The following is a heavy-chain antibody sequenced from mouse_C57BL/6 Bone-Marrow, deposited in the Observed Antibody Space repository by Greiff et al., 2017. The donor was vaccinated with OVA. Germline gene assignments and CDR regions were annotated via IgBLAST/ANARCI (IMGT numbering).Heavy chain of an antibody. CDR2: IRNKDNGYTK. D-gene: IGHD1-1*01. CDR3: ARSIITTVGYAMDY. Sequence: EVMLVESGGGLVQPGGSLSLSCAASGFTFTDSYMSWVRQPPGKALEWLGFIRNKDNGYTKEYSASVKGRFTIYRDNSQSILYLEMNALRAEDSATYYCARSIITTVGYAMDYWGQGTSVTVSS. J-gene: IGHJ4*01. CDR1: GFTFTDSY. V-gene: IGHV7-3*01.